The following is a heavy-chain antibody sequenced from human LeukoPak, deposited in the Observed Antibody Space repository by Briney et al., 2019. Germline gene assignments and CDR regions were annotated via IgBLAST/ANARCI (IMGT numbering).Heavy chain of an antibody. V-gene: IGHV3-23*01. CDR3: AKDRENYIWGSYLLDY. CDR2: ISGSGGST. Sequence: GGLLTLPCAPSGLTHSSYAMSWVRHPPGKGLEWVSAISGSGGSTYYADSVKSRFTISRDNSKNTLYLQMNSLRAEGTAVYYCAKDRENYIWGSYLLDYWGQGTLVTDSS. CDR1: GLTHSSYA. J-gene: IGHJ4*02. D-gene: IGHD3-16*02.